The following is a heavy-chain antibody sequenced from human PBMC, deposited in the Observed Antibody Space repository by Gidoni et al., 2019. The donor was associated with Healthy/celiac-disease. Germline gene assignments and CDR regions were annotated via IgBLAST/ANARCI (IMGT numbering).Heavy chain of an antibody. Sequence: QVQLVESGGGVVQPGRSLRLSCAASGFTFSSYGMHWVRQAPGKGLEWVAVIRYDGSNKYYADSVKGRFTISRDNSKNTLYLQMNSLRAEDTAVYYCAKDGSGSYYGLNWFDPWGQGTLVTVSS. CDR3: AKDGSGSYYGLNWFDP. D-gene: IGHD3-10*01. V-gene: IGHV3-33*06. CDR2: IRYDGSNK. CDR1: GFTFSSYG. J-gene: IGHJ5*02.